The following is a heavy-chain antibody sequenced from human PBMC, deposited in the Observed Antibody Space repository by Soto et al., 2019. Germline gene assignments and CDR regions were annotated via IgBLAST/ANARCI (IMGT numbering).Heavy chain of an antibody. CDR3: ARRNGYSSGNFDY. CDR2: IYYSGST. CDR1: GGSISSSSYY. J-gene: IGHJ4*02. D-gene: IGHD5-18*01. Sequence: PSETLSLTCTVSGGSISSSSYYWGWIRQPPGKGLEWIGSIYYSGSTYYNPSLKSRVTISVDTSKNQSSLKLSSVTAADTAVYYCARRNGYSSGNFDYWGQGTLVTVSS. V-gene: IGHV4-39*01.